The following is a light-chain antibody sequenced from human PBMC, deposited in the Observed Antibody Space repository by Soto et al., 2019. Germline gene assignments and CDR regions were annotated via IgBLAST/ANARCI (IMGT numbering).Light chain of an antibody. Sequence: AIQLTQSPSSLSASVGDRVTITCRASQGISSALAWYQQKPGKAPKLLIYDASSLESGVPSRFSGSGSGTDFTLTISSLQPEDFATYYCQQFNSYPTAWTFGQGTKVEIK. CDR3: QQFNSYPTAWT. CDR1: QGISSA. V-gene: IGKV1-13*02. J-gene: IGKJ1*01. CDR2: DAS.